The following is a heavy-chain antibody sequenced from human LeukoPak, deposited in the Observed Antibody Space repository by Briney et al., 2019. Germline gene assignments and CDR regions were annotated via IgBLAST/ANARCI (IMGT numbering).Heavy chain of an antibody. CDR2: ISYEGNNK. Sequence: GGSLRLSCAASGFTFSSYGMHWVRQAPGKGLEWVAVISYEGNNKYFADFVKGRFTISRDNSKNTLYLQMNSLRTEDTAVYFCAKVLYVYGYYYNGMDVWGQGTTVTVSS. J-gene: IGHJ6*02. V-gene: IGHV3-30*18. CDR3: AKVLYVYGYYYNGMDV. CDR1: GFTFSSYG. D-gene: IGHD2-8*01.